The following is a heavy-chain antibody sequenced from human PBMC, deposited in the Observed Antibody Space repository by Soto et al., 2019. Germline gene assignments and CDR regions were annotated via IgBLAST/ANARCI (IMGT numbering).Heavy chain of an antibody. V-gene: IGHV3-21*01. Sequence: EVQLVESGGGLVKPGGSLRLSCAASGFTFSSYSMNWVRQAPGKGLEWVSSISSSSSYIYYADSVKGRFTISRDNAKNSLYLQMNSLRAEDTAVYYCARGSLNKAYCGGDCPDPRLDYFDYWGQGTLVTVSS. CDR1: GFTFSSYS. CDR2: ISSSSSYI. CDR3: ARGSLNKAYCGGDCPDPRLDYFDY. J-gene: IGHJ4*02. D-gene: IGHD2-21*02.